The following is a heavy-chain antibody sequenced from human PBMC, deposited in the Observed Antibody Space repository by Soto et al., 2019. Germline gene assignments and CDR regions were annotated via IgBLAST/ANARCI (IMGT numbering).Heavy chain of an antibody. Sequence: SETLSLTCTVSGASISSGDYYWSWIRQPPGKGLEWIGYIYYSGSTYYNPSLKSRVTISVDTSKNQFSLKLSSVTAADTAVYYCARVVPYYDFWSGYEAPYYFDYWGQGTLVTVSS. CDR2: IYYSGST. CDR1: GASISSGDYY. CDR3: ARVVPYYDFWSGYEAPYYFDY. D-gene: IGHD3-3*01. V-gene: IGHV4-30-4*01. J-gene: IGHJ4*02.